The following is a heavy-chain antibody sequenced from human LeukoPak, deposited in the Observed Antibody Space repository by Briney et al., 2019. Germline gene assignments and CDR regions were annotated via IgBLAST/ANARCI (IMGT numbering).Heavy chain of an antibody. Sequence: ASVKVSCKASGYTFTSYGISWVRQAPGQGLEWMGWISAYNGNTNYAQKLQGRVTMTTDTSTSTAYMELRSLRSDDTAVYYCARGGTRLSIVVVITDENDYWGQGTLVTVSS. J-gene: IGHJ4*02. CDR1: GYTFTSYG. V-gene: IGHV1-18*01. CDR2: ISAYNGNT. D-gene: IGHD3-22*01. CDR3: ARGGTRLSIVVVITDENDY.